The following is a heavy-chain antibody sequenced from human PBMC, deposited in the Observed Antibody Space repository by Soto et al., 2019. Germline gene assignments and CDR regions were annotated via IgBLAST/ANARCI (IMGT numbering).Heavy chain of an antibody. J-gene: IGHJ4*02. CDR2: ISAHNGDT. D-gene: IGHD3-22*01. V-gene: IGHV1-18*01. CDR3: ARDWSRYYDSSGLMWFY. CDR1: CWRFTNHC. Sequence: GASVKVAYKGSCWRFTNHCISGVRQAAGQGHEWVGWISAHNGDTRYAKNLQGRITMTTDTFTNTAYMELTSLTSDDTAVYYCARDWSRYYDSSGLMWFYWGQGTLVTVSS.